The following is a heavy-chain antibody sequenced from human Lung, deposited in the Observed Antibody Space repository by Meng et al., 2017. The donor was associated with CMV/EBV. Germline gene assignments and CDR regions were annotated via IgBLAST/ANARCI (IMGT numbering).Heavy chain of an antibody. Sequence: ASVKVSCKASGYTFTGYFMHWVRQAPGQGLEWMGWINPNSGGTNYAQKFQGRVIMTWDTSISSAYMQLSRLTSNDTAVFYCARGGLSTALPEAPSSSSIDNWXQGTLVXVSS. CDR3: ARGGLSTALPEAPSSSSIDN. D-gene: IGHD2/OR15-2a*01. CDR2: INPNSGGT. J-gene: IGHJ4*02. CDR1: GYTFTGYF. V-gene: IGHV1-2*02.